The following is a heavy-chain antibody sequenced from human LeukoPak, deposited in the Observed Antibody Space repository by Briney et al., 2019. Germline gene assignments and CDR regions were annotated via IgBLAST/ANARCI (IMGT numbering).Heavy chain of an antibody. J-gene: IGHJ4*02. Sequence: GGSLRLSCAASGFTFNNYVMSWVRQAPGKGPVWVARINIDGSYTSYADSVKGRFTISRDDAKNTLYLQMSSLRAEDTAVYYCARDFDAGGTPGDDFDYWGRGTLVTVSS. D-gene: IGHD4-23*01. CDR3: ARDFDAGGTPGDDFDY. V-gene: IGHV3-74*01. CDR2: INIDGSYT. CDR1: GFTFNNYV.